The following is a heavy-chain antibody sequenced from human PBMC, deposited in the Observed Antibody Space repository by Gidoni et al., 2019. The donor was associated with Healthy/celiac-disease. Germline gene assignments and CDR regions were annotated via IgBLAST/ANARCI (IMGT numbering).Heavy chain of an antibody. CDR1: GFTFSSYP. J-gene: IGHJ5*02. CDR2: IRGSGGST. Sequence: EVQLLESGGGLVQPGGSLRLSCAASGFTFSSYPISWVRQAPGKGLWWVSSIRGSGGSTYYADSVKGRFTISRDNSKNTLYLQMNSLRAEDTAVYYCAKLWGRGYCSGGSCQPFDPWGQGTLVTVSS. D-gene: IGHD2-15*01. V-gene: IGHV3-23*01. CDR3: AKLWGRGYCSGGSCQPFDP.